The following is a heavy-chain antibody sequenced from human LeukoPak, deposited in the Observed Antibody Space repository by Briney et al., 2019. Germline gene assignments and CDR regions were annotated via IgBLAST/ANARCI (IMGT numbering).Heavy chain of an antibody. CDR3: ARDNSVGDIAWWFDP. J-gene: IGHJ5*02. V-gene: IGHV1-46*01. D-gene: IGHD3-10*01. CDR2: INPTGTAT. Sequence: GSVRVSCKASGYTFTSYYMHWVRLAPGQGLEWVGLINPTGTATLYAQTFQGRITLTRDMSTSTDYMEVRSLKSEDTAVYYCARDNSVGDIAWWFDPWVQGTLVTVSS. CDR1: GYTFTSYY.